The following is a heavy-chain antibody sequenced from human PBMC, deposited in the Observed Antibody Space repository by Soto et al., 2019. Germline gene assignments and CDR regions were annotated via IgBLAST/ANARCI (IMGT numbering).Heavy chain of an antibody. CDR3: ARHIVDTSMTASFNY. J-gene: IGHJ4*02. Sequence: GESLKISCKTSGYSFLNYWIGWVRQMPGKGLEWMGIIYPGDSDARYSPSFQGQVTISADKSISTVYLQWSSLKASDTAMYYCARHIVDTSMTASFNYWGQGTQFTVSS. CDR2: IYPGDSDA. V-gene: IGHV5-51*01. CDR1: GYSFLNYW. D-gene: IGHD5-18*01.